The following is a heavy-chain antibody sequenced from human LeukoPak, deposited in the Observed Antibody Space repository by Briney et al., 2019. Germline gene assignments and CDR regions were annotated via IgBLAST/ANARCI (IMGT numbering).Heavy chain of an antibody. CDR1: DGSISSSTYY. CDR2: IYYSGNT. CDR3: ARGSVSMVRRSPGSYGMDV. D-gene: IGHD3-10*01. J-gene: IGHJ6*02. V-gene: IGHV4-39*07. Sequence: SETLSLTCTVSDGSISSSTYYWGWIRQPPGKGLEWIGSIYYSGNTYYNPSLKSRVTISIDTSKNQFSLKLSSVTAADTAVYYCARGSVSMVRRSPGSYGMDVWGQGTTVTVSS.